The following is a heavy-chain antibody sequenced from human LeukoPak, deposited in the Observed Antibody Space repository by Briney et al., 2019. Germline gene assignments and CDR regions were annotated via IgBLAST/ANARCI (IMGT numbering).Heavy chain of an antibody. CDR2: IFHTGTT. J-gene: IGHJ4*02. CDR1: GGSISTYY. V-gene: IGHV4-59*08. CDR3: ARTYCSTNACPFDH. D-gene: IGHD2-2*01. Sequence: SETLSLTCTVSGGSISTYYWSCIRQPPGKGLECLGFIFHTGTTNYNPSLKSRVTISVDTSKNQFSLKLSSVTAADTAIYYCARTYCSTNACPFDHWGQGTLVTVSS.